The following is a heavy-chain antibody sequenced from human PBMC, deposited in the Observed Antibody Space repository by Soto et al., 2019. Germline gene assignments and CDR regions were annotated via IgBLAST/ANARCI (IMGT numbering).Heavy chain of an antibody. CDR3: ARSAGITGTTGYYYGMDV. J-gene: IGHJ6*02. D-gene: IGHD1-7*01. CDR1: GYTYTGNY. CDR2: INPNSGGT. Sequence: SVKVTCKDSGYTYTGNYRHWVRQAPGQGLEWMGWINPNSGGTNYAQKFQGWVTMTRDTSISTAYMELSRLRSDDTVVYYCARSAGITGTTGYYYGMDVWGQGTTVTVSS. V-gene: IGHV1-2*04.